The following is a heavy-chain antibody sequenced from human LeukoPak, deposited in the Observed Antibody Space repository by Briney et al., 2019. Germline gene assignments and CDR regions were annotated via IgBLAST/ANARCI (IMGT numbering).Heavy chain of an antibody. V-gene: IGHV3-23*01. CDR1: GFTFSSYG. D-gene: IGHD4/OR15-4a*01. J-gene: IGHJ4*02. Sequence: GGSLRLSCAASGFTFSSYGMSWVRQAPGKGLEWVSAISGSGDSTYYADSVKGRFTISRGNSKNTLYLQMNSLRAEDTAVYYCAKDRGTISDYWGQGTLVTVSS. CDR3: AKDRGTISDY. CDR2: ISGSGDST.